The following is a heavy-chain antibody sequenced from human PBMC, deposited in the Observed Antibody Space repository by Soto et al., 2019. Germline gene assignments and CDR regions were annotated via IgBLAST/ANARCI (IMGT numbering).Heavy chain of an antibody. CDR3: ARGVTGTTLVEYYYYYYYMDV. Sequence: SETLSLTCTVSGGSISSYYWSWIRQPPGKGLEGIGYIYYSGSTNYNPSLKSRVTISVDTSKNQFSLKLSSVTAADTAVYYCARGVTGTTLVEYYYYYYYMDVWGKGTTVTVSS. J-gene: IGHJ6*03. D-gene: IGHD1-7*01. CDR2: IYYSGST. CDR1: GGSISSYY. V-gene: IGHV4-59*01.